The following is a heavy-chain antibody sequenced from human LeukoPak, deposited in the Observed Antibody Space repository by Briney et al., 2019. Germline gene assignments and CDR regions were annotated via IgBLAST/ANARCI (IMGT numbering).Heavy chain of an antibody. J-gene: IGHJ4*02. D-gene: IGHD4-17*01. V-gene: IGHV3-23*01. CDR2: ISGSGGST. CDR3: AKEPDYGDYFDY. Sequence: SGGSLRLSCAASGFTFSSYAMSWVRQAPGKGLEWVSGISGSGGSTYYADSVKGRFTISRDNSKNTLYLQMNSLRAEDTAVYYCAKEPDYGDYFDYWGQGTLVTVSS. CDR1: GFTFSSYA.